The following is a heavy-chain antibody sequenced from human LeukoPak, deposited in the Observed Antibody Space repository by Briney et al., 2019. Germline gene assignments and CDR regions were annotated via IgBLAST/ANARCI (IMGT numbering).Heavy chain of an antibody. CDR1: GLTFSRYA. V-gene: IGHV3-23*01. J-gene: IGHJ4*02. CDR2: ISGSGEGT. CDR3: AKPARTDYADY. Sequence: PGGSLRLSCAASGLTFSRYAMNWVRQAPGKGLEWVSAISGSGEGTYYADSVKGRFTISRDNSKNTLYLQMNSLRAEDTAVYYCAKPARTDYADYWGQGTLVTVSS.